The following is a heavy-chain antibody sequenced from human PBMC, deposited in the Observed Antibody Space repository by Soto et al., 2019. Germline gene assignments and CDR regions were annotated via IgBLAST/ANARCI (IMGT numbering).Heavy chain of an antibody. CDR2: INPSGGST. D-gene: IGHD2-15*01. CDR1: GYTFTSYY. V-gene: IGHV1-46*01. CDR3: ARDHFVYSHSGAFEDDVFDI. J-gene: IGHJ3*02. Sequence: ASVKVSCKASGYTFTSYYMHWVRQAPGQGLEWMGIINPSGGSTSYAQKFQGRVTMTRDTSTSTVYMELSSLRSEDTAVYYCARDHFVYSHSGAFEDDVFDIWGQGTMVTVSS.